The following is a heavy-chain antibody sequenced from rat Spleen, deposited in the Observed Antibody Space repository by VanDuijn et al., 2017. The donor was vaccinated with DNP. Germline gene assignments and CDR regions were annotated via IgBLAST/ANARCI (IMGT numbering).Heavy chain of an antibody. CDR2: ISYDGGST. CDR1: GFTFSDYY. J-gene: IGHJ2*01. Sequence: EVQLVESGGGLVQPGRSLKLSCAASGFTFSDYYMAWVRQAPTKGLEWVASISYDGGSTYYRDSVKGRFTISRDNAKSSLYLQMNSLKSEDTATYYCARHSRTTAITEYFDYWGQGVMVTVSS. CDR3: ARHSRTTAITEYFDY. D-gene: IGHD1-9*01. V-gene: IGHV5-20*01.